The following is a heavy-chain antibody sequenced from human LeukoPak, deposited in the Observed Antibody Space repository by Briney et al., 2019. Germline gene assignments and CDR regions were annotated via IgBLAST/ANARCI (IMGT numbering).Heavy chain of an antibody. CDR2: ISSSSSYI. V-gene: IGHV3-21*01. CDR1: GFTFSSYS. J-gene: IGHJ4*02. CDR3: ARDFRYCSGGSCYSGGYFDY. D-gene: IGHD2-15*01. Sequence: PGGSLRLSCAASGFTFSSYSMNWVRQAPGKGLEWVSSISSSSSYIYYADSVKGRFTISRDNAKNSLYLQMNSLRAEDTAVYYCARDFRYCSGGSCYSGGYFDYWGQGTLVTVPS.